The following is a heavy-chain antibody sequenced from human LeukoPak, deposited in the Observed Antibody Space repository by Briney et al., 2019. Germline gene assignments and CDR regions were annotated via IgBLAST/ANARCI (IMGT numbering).Heavy chain of an antibody. CDR3: ARVTRISDF. CDR2: ISYNGST. V-gene: IGHV4-39*07. J-gene: IGHJ4*02. D-gene: IGHD2/OR15-2a*01. CDR1: GASISSSGYF. Sequence: SETLSLTCTVSGASISSSGYFWGWIRQPPGKGLEWVAGISYNGSTYYNPSLNSRVTISADTSNNHFSLKLTSVTAADTAVYFCARVTRISDFWGQGTLVTVSS.